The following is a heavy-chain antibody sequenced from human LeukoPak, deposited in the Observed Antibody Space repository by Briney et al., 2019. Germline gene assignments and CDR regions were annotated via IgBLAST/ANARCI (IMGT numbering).Heavy chain of an antibody. J-gene: IGHJ4*02. CDR2: ISSNGGST. D-gene: IGHD3-22*01. V-gene: IGHV3-64*04. CDR1: GFTFSSYA. Sequence: QSGGSLRLSCSASGFTFSSYAMHWVRQAPGKGLEYVSAISSNGGSTYYADSVKGRFTISRDNSKNTLYLQMNSLRAEDTAVYYCAKGQTMTALPFDSWGQGTLVTVSS. CDR3: AKGQTMTALPFDS.